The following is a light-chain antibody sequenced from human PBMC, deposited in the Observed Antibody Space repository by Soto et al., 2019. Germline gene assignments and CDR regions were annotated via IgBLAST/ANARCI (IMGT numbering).Light chain of an antibody. J-gene: IGKJ1*01. Sequence: DIQMTQSPSTLSASVGDRVTITCRSIQSISTWLAWYQQKPGKAPKLLIYSASDLESGVPSRFSGSGFGTEFNLTITSLQPDDFETYYCQQYNSYSTFGPATFGQGTKVDIK. CDR1: QSISTW. CDR3: QQYNSYSTFGPAT. CDR2: SAS. V-gene: IGKV1-5*03.